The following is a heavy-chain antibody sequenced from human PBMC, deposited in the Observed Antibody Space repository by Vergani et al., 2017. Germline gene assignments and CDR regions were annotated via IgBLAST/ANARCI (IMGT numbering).Heavy chain of an antibody. J-gene: IGHJ4*02. CDR3: ARHSVPVVPAALLFDF. V-gene: IGHV4-39*01. CDR2: LYYRGST. D-gene: IGHD2-2*02. Sequence: QLQLQESGPRLVKPAETLSLTCTVSGGSIRTSTYYWGWLRQPPGKGLEWIGSLYYRGSTFYNPSLKSRVTISEDTSKNQFSLKLSSVTAADTAVYYCARHSVPVVPAALLFDFWGQGTLVTVSS. CDR1: GGSIRTSTYY.